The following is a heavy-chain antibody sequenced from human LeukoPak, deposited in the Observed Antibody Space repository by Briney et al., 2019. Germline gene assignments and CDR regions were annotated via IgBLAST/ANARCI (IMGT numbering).Heavy chain of an antibody. CDR2: MNPNSGNT. D-gene: IGHD6-13*01. CDR3: ARGDVGSSWLDY. Sequence: ASVKVSCKASGYTFTSYDINWVRQATGQGLEWMGWMNPNSGNTGYAQKFQGRVTITRNTSISTAYMELSSLRSEDTAVYYCARGDVGSSWLDYWGQGTLVTASS. J-gene: IGHJ4*02. CDR1: GYTFTSYD. V-gene: IGHV1-8*03.